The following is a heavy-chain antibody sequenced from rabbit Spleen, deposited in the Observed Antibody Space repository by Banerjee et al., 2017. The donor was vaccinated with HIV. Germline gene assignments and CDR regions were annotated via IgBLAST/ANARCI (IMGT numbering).Heavy chain of an antibody. Sequence: QEQLEESGGGLVKPGASLTLTCTASGFSFSSYYYMCWVRQAPGKGLEWIGCIYTGSGGSADYASWAKGRFTASKSSSPTVTRQMTSLTAADTATYFGARGSATMTMVITGYYLTLWGPGTLVTV. CDR1: GFSFSSYYY. V-gene: IGHV1S45*01. J-gene: IGHJ4*01. CDR2: IYTGSGGSA. D-gene: IGHD2-1*01. CDR3: ARGSATMTMVITGYYLTL.